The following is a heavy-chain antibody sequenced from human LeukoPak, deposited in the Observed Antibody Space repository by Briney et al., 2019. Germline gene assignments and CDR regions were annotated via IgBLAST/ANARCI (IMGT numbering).Heavy chain of an antibody. CDR2: ISSSSSYI. V-gene: IGHV3-21*01. J-gene: IGHJ3*02. CDR3: AGGGRGTTAFDI. D-gene: IGHD4-17*01. CDR1: GFTFSSYS. Sequence: KPGGSLRLSCAASGFTFSSYSMNWVRQAPGKGLEWVSSISSSSSYIYYADSVKGRFTISRHNAKNSLYLQMNSLRAEDTAVYYCAGGGRGTTAFDIWGQGTMVTVSS.